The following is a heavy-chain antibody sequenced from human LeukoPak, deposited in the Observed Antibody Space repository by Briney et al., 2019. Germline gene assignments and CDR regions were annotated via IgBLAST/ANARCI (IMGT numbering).Heavy chain of an antibody. V-gene: IGHV4-34*01. CDR2: INHSGST. CDR1: GGSFSGYY. J-gene: IGHJ4*02. Sequence: PSETLSLTCAVYGGSFSGYYWSWIRQPPGKGLEWIGEINHSGSTNYNPSLKSRVTISVDTSKNQFSLKLSSVTAADTAVYYCARCLYQLLWSYYFDYWGQGTLVTVSS. D-gene: IGHD2-2*01. CDR3: ARCLYQLLWSYYFDY.